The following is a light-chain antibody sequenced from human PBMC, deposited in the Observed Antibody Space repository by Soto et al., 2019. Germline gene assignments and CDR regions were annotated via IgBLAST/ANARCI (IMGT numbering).Light chain of an antibody. J-gene: IGLJ1*01. V-gene: IGLV2-11*01. Sequence: QSALTQPRSVSGSPGQSVTISCTGTSSDFGGYNYVSWYQHHPGKAPKLMIYDVSERPSGVHDRFSGSKSGNTASLTISGLQAEDEADYYCCSYEGTFYVFGNGTKVTV. CDR3: CSYEGTFYV. CDR2: DVS. CDR1: SSDFGGYNY.